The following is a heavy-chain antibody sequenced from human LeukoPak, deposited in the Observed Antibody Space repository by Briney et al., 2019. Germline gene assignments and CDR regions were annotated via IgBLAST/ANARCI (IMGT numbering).Heavy chain of an antibody. D-gene: IGHD3-16*01. J-gene: IGHJ4*02. CDR2: IFHTGKT. CDR1: GGSISTGNYW. V-gene: IGHV4-39*01. Sequence: SETLSLTCDVSGGSISTGNYWWGWLRQPPGKGLEWIGIIFHTGKTHDNPSLRGRISMSVDTSKNQFSLRLSAVTAADTAVYYCARQMGVGVWALDYWGQGALVTVSS. CDR3: ARQMGVGVWALDY.